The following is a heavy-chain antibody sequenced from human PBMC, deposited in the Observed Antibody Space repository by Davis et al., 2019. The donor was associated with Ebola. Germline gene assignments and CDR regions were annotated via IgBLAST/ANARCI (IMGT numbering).Heavy chain of an antibody. CDR3: ASGRGNSYGY. CDR1: GGSISTYS. Sequence: PGGPLRPSCTLSGGSISTYSWTWPRQPPGKGLEWIGFFYNSGNTNYNPSLKSRVTVSLDTSKNQLSLRVSSVTAADTAVYYCASGRGNSYGYWGQGTLVTVSS. CDR2: FYNSGNT. J-gene: IGHJ4*02. V-gene: IGHV4-59*01. D-gene: IGHD4-23*01.